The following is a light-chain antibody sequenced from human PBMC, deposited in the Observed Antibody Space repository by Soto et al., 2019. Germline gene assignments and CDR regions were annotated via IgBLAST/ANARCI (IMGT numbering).Light chain of an antibody. CDR3: SSYAGRSVFV. CDR2: EVV. V-gene: IGLV2-23*02. Sequence: QSALTQPASVSGSPGQSITISCTGSSSDVGPYNLVSWYQHPPAKAPNLMISEVVKRPAVASNRFAAYKCGNTASLTIAGLQAEEEDDYYCSSYAGRSVFVFGGGTKLTVL. CDR1: SSDVGPYNL. J-gene: IGLJ2*01.